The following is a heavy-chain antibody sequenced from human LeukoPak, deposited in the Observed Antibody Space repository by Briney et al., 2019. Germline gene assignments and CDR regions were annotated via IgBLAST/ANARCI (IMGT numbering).Heavy chain of an antibody. CDR1: GGSISSGDYY. D-gene: IGHD1-14*01. J-gene: IGHJ4*02. CDR3: ARHGTISSESYVDY. Sequence: SQTLSLTCTVSGGSISSGDYYWSWIRQPPGKGLEWIGYIYYSGSTYYNPSLKRRVTGFVDTSKNQVSLRLSSVTAADTAVYYCARHGTISSESYVDYWGQGALVTVSS. V-gene: IGHV4-30-4*01. CDR2: IYYSGST.